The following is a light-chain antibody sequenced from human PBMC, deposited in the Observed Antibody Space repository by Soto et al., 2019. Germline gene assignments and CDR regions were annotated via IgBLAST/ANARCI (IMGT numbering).Light chain of an antibody. J-gene: IGKJ1*01. CDR2: GAS. V-gene: IGKV3-20*01. Sequence: EIVLTQSPGTLSLSPGERVTLSCRASQSVSSSYLAWYQQKPGQAPRLLIYGASSRATGIPDRFSGSGSGTDFTLTISRLEPEDFAVYYCRQYGSSPPWTFGQGTKVDIK. CDR1: QSVSSSY. CDR3: RQYGSSPPWT.